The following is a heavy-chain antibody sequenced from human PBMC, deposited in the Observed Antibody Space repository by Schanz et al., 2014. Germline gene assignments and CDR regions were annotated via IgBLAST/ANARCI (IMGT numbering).Heavy chain of an antibody. D-gene: IGHD3-10*01. Sequence: VQLEQSGAEVKKPGSSVKVSCKASGGTFRSYTINWVRHAPGQGLEWMGRIIPITGITNYAQKFQGRVTITADTSTTTAYMELSGLRSDDTAVYYCARAKRFGDMDVWGQGTTVTVSS. CDR1: GGTFRSYT. CDR2: IIPITGIT. J-gene: IGHJ6*02. V-gene: IGHV1-69*02. CDR3: ARAKRFGDMDV.